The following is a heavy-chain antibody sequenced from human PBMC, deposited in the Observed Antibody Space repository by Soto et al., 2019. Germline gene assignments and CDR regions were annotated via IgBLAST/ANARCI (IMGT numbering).Heavy chain of an antibody. Sequence: SETVSPTXTVPGASIRSSYWTWIRQPPGKGLEWIGYIYYSGSTNYNPSLKSRVTISVDTSKNQFSLKLSSVTAADTAVYYCARGARYDSSGYWYHWGQGTLVTVSS. J-gene: IGHJ1*01. CDR3: ARGARYDSSGYWYH. CDR1: GASIRSSY. V-gene: IGHV4-59*01. CDR2: IYYSGST. D-gene: IGHD3-22*01.